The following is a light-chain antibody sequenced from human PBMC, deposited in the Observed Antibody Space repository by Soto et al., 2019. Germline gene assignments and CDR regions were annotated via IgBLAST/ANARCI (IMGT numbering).Light chain of an antibody. CDR2: GAS. J-gene: IGKJ4*01. CDR1: QSVSSN. V-gene: IGKV3-15*01. CDR3: QQYNSWPLT. Sequence: EIVMTQSPATLSVSPGERATLSCRASQSVSSNLAWYQQKPGQAPRLLIYGASTRATGIPARFSGSGSGTEFTLTIGSLQSEDFAVYCCQQYNSWPLTFGGGTKVDIK.